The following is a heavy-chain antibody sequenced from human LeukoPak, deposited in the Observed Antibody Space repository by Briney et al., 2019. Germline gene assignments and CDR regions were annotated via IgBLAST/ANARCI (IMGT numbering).Heavy chain of an antibody. CDR2: INWNGGST. D-gene: IGHD2-8*01. CDR3: ARGRLNSHDYYMDV. J-gene: IGHJ6*03. CDR1: GFTFDDYG. V-gene: IGHV3-20*04. Sequence: PGGSLRLSCAASGFTFDDYGMSWVRQAPGKGLEWVSGINWNGGSTGYADSVKGRFTISRDNAKNSLYLQMNSLRAEDTALYYCARGRLNSHDYYMDVWGKGTTVTVSS.